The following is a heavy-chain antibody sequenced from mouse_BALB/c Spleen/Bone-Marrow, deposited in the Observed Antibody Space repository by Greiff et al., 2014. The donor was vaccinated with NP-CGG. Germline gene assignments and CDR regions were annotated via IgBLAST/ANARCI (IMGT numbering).Heavy chain of an antibody. CDR3: ARGLRDWYFDG. CDR1: GYTFTTYW. J-gene: IGHJ1*01. D-gene: IGHD2-4*01. V-gene: IGHV1-7*01. CDR2: INPSTGNT. Sequence: VLLQESGAELAKPGASVKLSCKATGYTFTTYWIHWVNQRPGQGLELIGYINPSTGNTEYNQKFRDRSTLTADKSSSTHYMQLSRLTSEDSAVYYCARGLRDWYFDGWGAGTTVTVSA.